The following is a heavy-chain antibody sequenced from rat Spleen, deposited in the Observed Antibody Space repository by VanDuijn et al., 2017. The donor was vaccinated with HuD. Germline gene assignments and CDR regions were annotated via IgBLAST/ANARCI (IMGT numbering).Heavy chain of an antibody. Sequence: QVQLKESGPGLVQPSQTLSLTCTVSGLSLTSNSVSWIRQPPGKGLEWMGVIWSHGGTDYNSAIKSRLSISRDTSKSQVFLKMNRLQTEDTAMYFCARGSAFFDYWGQGVMVTVSS. D-gene: IGHD3-3*01. CDR2: IWSHGGT. J-gene: IGHJ2*01. CDR3: ARGSAFFDY. V-gene: IGHV2-47*01. CDR1: GLSLTSNS.